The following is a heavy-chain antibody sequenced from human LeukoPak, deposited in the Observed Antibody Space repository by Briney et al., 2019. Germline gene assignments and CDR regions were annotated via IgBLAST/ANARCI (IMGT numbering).Heavy chain of an antibody. Sequence: PGGSLRLSCSASGFTFSSYAMHWVRQAPGKGLEYVSAISSNGGSTYYADSVKGRFTISRDNSKNTLYLQMSSLRAENTGVYYCVKDLGWFGELLSLDYWGQGTLVTVSS. CDR3: VKDLGWFGELLSLDY. D-gene: IGHD3-10*01. J-gene: IGHJ4*02. CDR2: ISSNGGST. CDR1: GFTFSSYA. V-gene: IGHV3-64D*06.